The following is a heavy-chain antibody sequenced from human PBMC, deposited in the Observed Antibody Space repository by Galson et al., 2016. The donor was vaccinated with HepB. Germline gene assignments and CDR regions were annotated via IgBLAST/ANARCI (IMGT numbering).Heavy chain of an antibody. D-gene: IGHD1-26*01. Sequence: CAISGDSVSSDRASWNWIRRTPSRGLEWLGKTEYRAKWLREYAPSVKGRITINPDTAKNQFSLQLTSVTPEDTAVYYCARDLAGAYDLWGQGTLVIVSS. CDR1: GDSVSSDRAS. J-gene: IGHJ5*02. CDR3: ARDLAGAYDL. CDR2: TEYRAKWLR. V-gene: IGHV6-1*01.